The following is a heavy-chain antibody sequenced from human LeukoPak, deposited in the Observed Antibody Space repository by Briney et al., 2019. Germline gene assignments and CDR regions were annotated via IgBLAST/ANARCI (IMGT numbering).Heavy chain of an antibody. V-gene: IGHV3-53*01. D-gene: IGHD2-15*01. Sequence: GGSLRLSCAASGFIVNSNYMSWVCQAPGQGLEWVPVIFSGGGTNYADSVKGRFTISRDNSKNTLYLQMNSLRVEDTAVYYCAMQVGVVPANRPYYFDYWGQGTLVTVSS. J-gene: IGHJ4*02. CDR1: GFIVNSNY. CDR3: AMQVGVVPANRPYYFDY. CDR2: IFSGGGT.